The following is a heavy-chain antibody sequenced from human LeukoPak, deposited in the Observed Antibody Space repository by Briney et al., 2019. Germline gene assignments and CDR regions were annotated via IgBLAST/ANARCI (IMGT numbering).Heavy chain of an antibody. CDR1: GGSISSSNW. Sequence: SETLSLTCAVSGGSISSSNWWSWVRQPPGKGLEWIGEIYHSGSTNYNPSLKSRVTISADKSKNQFSLKLSSVTAADTAVYYCARDIAAAGTGYFDYWGQGTLVTVSS. CDR3: ARDIAAAGTGYFDY. J-gene: IGHJ4*02. V-gene: IGHV4-4*02. CDR2: IYHSGST. D-gene: IGHD6-13*01.